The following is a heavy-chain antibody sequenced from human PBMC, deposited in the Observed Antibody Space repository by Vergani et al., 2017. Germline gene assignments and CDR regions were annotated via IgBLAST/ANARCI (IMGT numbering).Heavy chain of an antibody. J-gene: IGHJ4*02. V-gene: IGHV1-46*03. Sequence: QVQVVQSGAEVKKSGASVKVSCKTSGYTFSNYYMHWVRQAPGQGLEWMGIINPSGGHTNYAQKFQGRVTMTRDTSTSTVYMELSSLRSEDTAIYYCARWDYGSLTGYRYWGQGTLVTVSA. D-gene: IGHD3-9*01. CDR1: GYTFSNYY. CDR3: ARWDYGSLTGYRY. CDR2: INPSGGHT.